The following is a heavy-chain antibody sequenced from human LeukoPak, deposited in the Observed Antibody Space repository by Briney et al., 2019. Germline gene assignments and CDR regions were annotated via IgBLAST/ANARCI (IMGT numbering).Heavy chain of an antibody. CDR2: ISGSGGNT. V-gene: IGHV3-23*01. CDR1: GFTFRNYA. D-gene: IGHD2-21*02. J-gene: IGHJ4*02. Sequence: GGSLRLSCAAFGFTFRNYAISWVRQAPGKGLEWVSAISGSGGNTYYADSVRGRFTISRDNSRNTLHLQMNRLRAEDTALYYCAKPYGTDCGGGCYFDYWGQGTLVSVSS. CDR3: AKPYGTDCGGGCYFDY.